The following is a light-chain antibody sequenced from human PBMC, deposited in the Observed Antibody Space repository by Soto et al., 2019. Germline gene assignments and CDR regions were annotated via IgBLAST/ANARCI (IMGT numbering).Light chain of an antibody. CDR3: LQRSNWPPLIS. V-gene: IGKV3-11*01. CDR2: DAS. J-gene: IGKJ4*01. CDR1: QSVTTY. Sequence: EIVLTQSPATLSLSPGERATLSCRASQSVTTYLAWYQQKPGQAPRLLIYDASSRATGIPARFSGSGSGTDFTLTISSLEPEDFAFYCCLQRSNWPPLISFGGGTKVEIK.